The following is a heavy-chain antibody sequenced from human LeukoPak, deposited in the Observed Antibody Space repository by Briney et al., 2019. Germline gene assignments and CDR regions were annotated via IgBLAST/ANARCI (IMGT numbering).Heavy chain of an antibody. CDR1: GGTFSSYA. J-gene: IGHJ4*02. CDR3: ARGYNWNDYYFDY. CDR2: IIPIFGTA. V-gene: IGHV1-69*13. D-gene: IGHD1-1*01. Sequence: GASVKVSCKASGGTFSSYAISWVRQAPGQGLEWMGGIIPIFGTANYAQKFQGRVTITADESTSTAYMELSSLRSEDTAVYYCARGYNWNDYYFDYWGQGTLVTVSS.